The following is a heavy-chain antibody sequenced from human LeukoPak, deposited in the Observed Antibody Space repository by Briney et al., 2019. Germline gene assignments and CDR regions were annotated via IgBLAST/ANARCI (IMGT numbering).Heavy chain of an antibody. D-gene: IGHD6-19*01. J-gene: IGHJ5*02. Sequence: GGSLRLSCRGPGFTFSSYDMSWVRQAPGKGLEWVSSISGDAVSKYYAESVRGRFTISRDNSKDTLYLQMNSLRAEDTALYFCTKDRHSSGWPNWFDPWGQGSLVIVSS. CDR1: GFTFSSYD. CDR3: TKDRHSSGWPNWFDP. CDR2: ISGDAVSK. V-gene: IGHV3-23*01.